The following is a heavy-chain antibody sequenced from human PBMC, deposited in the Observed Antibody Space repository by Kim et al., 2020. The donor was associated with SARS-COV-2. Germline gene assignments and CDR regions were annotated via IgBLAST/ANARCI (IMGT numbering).Heavy chain of an antibody. CDR3: ARGYSTYDY. CDR1: GGSFSGYY. D-gene: IGHD4-4*01. Sequence: SETLSLTCAVYGGSFSGYYWSWIRQPPGKGLEWIGEINHSGSTNYNPSLKSRVTISVDTSKNQFSLKLSSVTAADTAVYYCARGYSTYDYWGQGTLVTVSS. J-gene: IGHJ4*02. CDR2: INHSGST. V-gene: IGHV4-34*01.